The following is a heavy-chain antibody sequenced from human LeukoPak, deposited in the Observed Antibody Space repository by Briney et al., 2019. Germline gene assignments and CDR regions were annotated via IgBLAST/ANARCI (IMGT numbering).Heavy chain of an antibody. V-gene: IGHV3-21*01. D-gene: IGHD2-2*02. Sequence: PGGSLRLSCAASGFTFSSYSMNWVRQAPGKGLEWVSSISSSSSYIYYADSVKGRFTISRDNAKNSLYLQMNSLRAEDTAVYYCARDLFPGPATAIPGERDYWGQGTLVTVSS. CDR1: GFTFSSYS. CDR2: ISSSSSYI. J-gene: IGHJ4*02. CDR3: ARDLFPGPATAIPGERDY.